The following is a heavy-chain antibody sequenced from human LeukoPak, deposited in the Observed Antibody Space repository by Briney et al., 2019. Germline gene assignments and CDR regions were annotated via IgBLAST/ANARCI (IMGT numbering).Heavy chain of an antibody. D-gene: IGHD3/OR15-3a*01. CDR2: IKRKGDDGTV. J-gene: IGHJ4*02. V-gene: IGHV3-15*01. CDR3: TAGTGRSDFDY. CDR1: GFTFSNAW. Sequence: GGSLRLSCAASGFTFSNAWMSWVRQAPGRGLEWVGRIKRKGDDGTVDYAAPVKGRLSISRDDSKNTLYLQMNSLKSEDTAVYYCTAGTGRSDFDYWGQGTLVTVSS.